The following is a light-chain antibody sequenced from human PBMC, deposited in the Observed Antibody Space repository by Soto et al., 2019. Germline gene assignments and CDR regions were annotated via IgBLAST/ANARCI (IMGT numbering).Light chain of an antibody. CDR3: ISYTDRQSYL. CDR2: AVS. Sequence: QSVLTHPASVSGTPGQSITISCSGTSSDIGSYDHVAWYQQFPGKSPKLIVYAVSDRPSGVSDRFSGSKSGISASLNISGLQTEDEADYYCISYTDRQSYLFGTGTKVTVL. V-gene: IGLV2-14*03. J-gene: IGLJ1*01. CDR1: SSDIGSYDH.